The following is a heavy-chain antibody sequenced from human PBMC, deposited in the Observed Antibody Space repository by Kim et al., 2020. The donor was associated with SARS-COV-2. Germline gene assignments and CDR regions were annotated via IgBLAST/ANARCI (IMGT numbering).Heavy chain of an antibody. CDR2: SAS. CDR3: ARGTSHACDR. Sequence: SASRSAGSLKGRFTISRGSAKNTLYLQMNSLRVEDTAVYYCARGTSHACDRWGQGSLVTVSS. V-gene: IGHV3-74*01. J-gene: IGHJ5*02. D-gene: IGHD3-10*01.